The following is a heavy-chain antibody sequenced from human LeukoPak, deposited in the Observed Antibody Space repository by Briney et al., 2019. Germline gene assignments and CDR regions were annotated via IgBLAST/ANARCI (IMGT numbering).Heavy chain of an antibody. D-gene: IGHD3-3*01. CDR2: ISPKSGGT. CDR3: VKDGIWRVSNRFNA. J-gene: IGHJ5*02. V-gene: IGHV1-2*02. CDR1: GYTFTIYY. Sequence: ASVKVSCKASGYTFTIYYIHWVRQAPGQGREWMGWISPKSGGTNYAQRFQGRVTMSRDTSISTVYMELTRLRSDDTAVYYCVKDGIWRVSNRFNAWGQGTLVTVSS.